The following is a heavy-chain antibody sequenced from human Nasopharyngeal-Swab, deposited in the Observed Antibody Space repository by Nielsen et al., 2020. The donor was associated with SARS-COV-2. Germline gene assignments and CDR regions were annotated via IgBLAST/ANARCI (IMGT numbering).Heavy chain of an antibody. CDR3: ARERLDVDWFDP. V-gene: IGHV6-1*01. D-gene: IGHD3-16*01. CDR2: TYYRSKWYN. Sequence: WIRQSPSRGLEWLGRTYYRSKWYNDYVVSVKSRITINPDTSKNQFSLQLNSVTPEDTAVYYCARERLDVDWFDPWGQGTLVTVSS. J-gene: IGHJ5*02.